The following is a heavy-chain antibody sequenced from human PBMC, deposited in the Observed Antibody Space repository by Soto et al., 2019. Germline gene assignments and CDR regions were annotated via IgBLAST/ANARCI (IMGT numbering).Heavy chain of an antibody. CDR2: INHSGST. V-gene: IGHV4-34*01. CDR1: GGSFSGFY. D-gene: IGHD6-13*01. Sequence: SETLSLTCAVYGGSFSGFYWSWIRQPPGKGLEWIGEINHSGSTNYNPSLKSRVTISVDTSKNQLFRNLSSVTAADTAMYYCARHHVRGRTIAGAAEFWGQGTLVTVSS. J-gene: IGHJ4*02. CDR3: ARHHVRGRTIAGAAEF.